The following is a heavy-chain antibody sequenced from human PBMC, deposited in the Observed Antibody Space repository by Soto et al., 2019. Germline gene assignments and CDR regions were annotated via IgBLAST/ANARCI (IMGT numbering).Heavy chain of an antibody. CDR1: GGTFSSYA. CDR2: IIPIFGTA. Sequence: QVQLVQSGAEVKKPGSSVKVSCKASGGTFSSYAISWVRQAPGQGLEWMGGIIPIFGTANYAQKFQGRVQITADESTSTAYMELSSLRAADTAVYYCARGEWDQGRYYGMDVWGQGTTVTVSS. J-gene: IGHJ6*02. CDR3: ARGEWDQGRYYGMDV. V-gene: IGHV1-69*12. D-gene: IGHD3-16*01.